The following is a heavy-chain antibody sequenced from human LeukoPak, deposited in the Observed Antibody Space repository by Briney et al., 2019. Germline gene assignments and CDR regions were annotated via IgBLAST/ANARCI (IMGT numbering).Heavy chain of an antibody. V-gene: IGHV1-8*01. CDR3: ARGSSSSGWFTIIYYYYYMDV. Sequence: ASVRVSSKTSRYTFTSYDINWVRQATGHRLEWMGWMNPHSGKTDYAQKFQGRGTMPRNTSISTAYMELSSLRSEDTAVYYCARGSSSSGWFTIIYYYYYMDVWGKGTTVTVSS. D-gene: IGHD6-19*01. CDR1: RYTFTSYD. J-gene: IGHJ6*03. CDR2: MNPHSGKT.